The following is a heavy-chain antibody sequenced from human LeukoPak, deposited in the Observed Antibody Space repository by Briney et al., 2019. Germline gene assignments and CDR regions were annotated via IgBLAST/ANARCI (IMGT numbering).Heavy chain of an antibody. J-gene: IGHJ5*02. V-gene: IGHV1-46*01. CDR1: GYSFTTYN. Sequence: ASVEVSCKASGYSFTTYNVHWVRQAPGQGLEWMGIINPTDGSTSYAQNFQGRLTVTRDTSTSTVYMELSSLRSEDTAVYYCARVSDIVYSRGFDPWGQGTLVTVSS. CDR3: ARVSDIVYSRGFDP. CDR2: INPTDGST. D-gene: IGHD2-15*01.